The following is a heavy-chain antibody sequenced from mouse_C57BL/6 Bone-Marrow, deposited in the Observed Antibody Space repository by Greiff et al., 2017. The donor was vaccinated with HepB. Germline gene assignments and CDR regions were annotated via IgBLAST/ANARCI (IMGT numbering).Heavy chain of an antibody. J-gene: IGHJ4*01. CDR1: GFNIKDDY. Sequence: EVMLVESGAELVRPGASVKLSCTASGFNIKDDYMHWVKQRPEQGLEWIGWIDPENGDTEYASKFQGKATMTADTSSNTAYLQLSSLTSEDTAVYYCTTDYDGSSYRYYAMDYWGQGTSVTVSS. CDR2: IDPENGDT. D-gene: IGHD1-1*01. V-gene: IGHV14-4*01. CDR3: TTDYDGSSYRYYAMDY.